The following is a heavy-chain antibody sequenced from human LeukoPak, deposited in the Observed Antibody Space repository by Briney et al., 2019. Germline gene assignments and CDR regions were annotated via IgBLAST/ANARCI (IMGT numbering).Heavy chain of an antibody. CDR3: AREDYYGSGVNWFDP. D-gene: IGHD3-10*01. V-gene: IGHV1-69*13. Sequence: GASVKVSCKASGGTFSSYAISWVRQAPGQGLEWMGGIIPIFGTANYAQKFQSRVTITADESTSTAYMELSSLRSEDTAVYYCAREDYYGSGVNWFDPWGQGTLVTVSS. CDR2: IIPIFGTA. CDR1: GGTFSSYA. J-gene: IGHJ5*02.